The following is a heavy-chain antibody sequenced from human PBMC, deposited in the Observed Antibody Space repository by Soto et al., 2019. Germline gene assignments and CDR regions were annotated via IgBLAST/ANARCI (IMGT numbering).Heavy chain of an antibody. CDR1: GFTFSRFD. D-gene: IGHD2-15*01. CDR3: AKTVSIAVVAASNFDS. J-gene: IGHJ4*02. Sequence: EVQLLESGGGLVQPGGSLRLSCAASGFTFSRFDMSWVRQAPGKGLQWVAGISLGGGSTYYTDSVKGRFTISRDNSENTLYLQMNSLRGEDTAVYYCAKTVSIAVVAASNFDSWGQGTLVTVSS. CDR2: ISLGGGST. V-gene: IGHV3-23*01.